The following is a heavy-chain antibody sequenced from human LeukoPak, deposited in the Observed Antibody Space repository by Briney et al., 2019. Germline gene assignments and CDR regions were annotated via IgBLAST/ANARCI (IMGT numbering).Heavy chain of an antibody. CDR2: IYYSGST. D-gene: IGHD3-3*01. J-gene: IGHJ4*02. V-gene: IGHV4-59*05. CDR1: GFTFSDYY. Sequence: LRLSCAASGFTFSDYYITWIRQPPGKGLEWIGSIYYSGSTYYNPSLKSRVTISVDTSKNQFSLKLSSVTAADTAVYYCTTYYDFWSGYYPFDYWGQGTLVTVSS. CDR3: TTYYDFWSGYYPFDY.